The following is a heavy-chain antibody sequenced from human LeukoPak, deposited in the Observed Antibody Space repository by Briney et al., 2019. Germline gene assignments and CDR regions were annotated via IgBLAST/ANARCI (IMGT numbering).Heavy chain of an antibody. Sequence: GGSLRLSCAASGFTFSSYWMSWVCQAPGKGLEWVANIKQDGSEKYYVDSVKGRFTISRDNAKNSLYLQMNSLRAEDTAVYYCASRKSEYYDILTGYIEEDYWGQGTLVTVSS. D-gene: IGHD3-9*01. CDR3: ASRKSEYYDILTGYIEEDY. V-gene: IGHV3-7*01. CDR2: IKQDGSEK. J-gene: IGHJ4*02. CDR1: GFTFSSYW.